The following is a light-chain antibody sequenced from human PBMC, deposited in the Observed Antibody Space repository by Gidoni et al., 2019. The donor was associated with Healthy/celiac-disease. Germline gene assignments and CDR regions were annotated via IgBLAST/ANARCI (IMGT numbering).Light chain of an antibody. CDR1: QSISSW. Sequence: DIQMTQSPSTLSASVGDRVTITCRASQSISSWLAWYQQKPGKAPKLLIYDASSLESGVPSRFSGSGSGTEVTLTISSLQPDDFATYYCQQYNSFALTFXGXTKVEIK. CDR2: DAS. J-gene: IGKJ4*01. V-gene: IGKV1-5*01. CDR3: QQYNSFALT.